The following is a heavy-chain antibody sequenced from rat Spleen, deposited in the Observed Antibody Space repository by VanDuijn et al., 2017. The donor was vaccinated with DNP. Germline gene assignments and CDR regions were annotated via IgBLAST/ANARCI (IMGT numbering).Heavy chain of an antibody. J-gene: IGHJ2*01. D-gene: IGHD1-4*01. V-gene: IGHV2-77*01. CDR2: IWGDGST. CDR3: AETILPG. Sequence: QVQMKETGPGLVQTTQTLSVTCTVSGFSLTSYGVHWVRQAPGKGLEWMGIIWGDGSTNYNSALKSRLSISRDTSKSQVFLTMNSLQTDDTAVYYCAETILPGWGQGVMVTVSA. CDR1: GFSLTSYG.